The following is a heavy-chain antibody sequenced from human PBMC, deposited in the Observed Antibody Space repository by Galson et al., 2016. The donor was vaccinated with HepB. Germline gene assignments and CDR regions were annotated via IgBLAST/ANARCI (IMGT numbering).Heavy chain of an antibody. CDR3: AGEIRYYYGMDV. Sequence: TLSLTCTVSGDSISDGGYYGNWIRQHPGKGLEWIGYIRYSGGTYYNPSLESRVTISVDTSKNQFFLSLSSVTAADTAVYYCAGEIRYYYGMDVWGQGTTVTVSS. CDR1: GDSISDGGYY. V-gene: IGHV4-31*03. CDR2: IRYSGGT. J-gene: IGHJ6*02.